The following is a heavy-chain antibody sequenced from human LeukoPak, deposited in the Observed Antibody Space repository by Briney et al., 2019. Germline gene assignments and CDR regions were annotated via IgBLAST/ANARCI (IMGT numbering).Heavy chain of an antibody. D-gene: IGHD6-6*01. CDR1: GGSISSYY. CDR3: ARDTQQAALGSTYYYYYGMDV. Sequence: SETLSLTCTVSGGSISSYYWSWIRQPPGKGLEWIGYIYYSGSTNYNPSLKSRVTISVDTSKNQISLKLSSVTAADTAVYYCARDTQQAALGSTYYYYYGMDVWGQETTVTVSS. V-gene: IGHV4-59*01. CDR2: IYYSGST. J-gene: IGHJ6*02.